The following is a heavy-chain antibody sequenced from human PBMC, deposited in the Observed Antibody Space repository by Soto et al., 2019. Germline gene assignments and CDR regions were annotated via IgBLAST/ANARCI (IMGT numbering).Heavy chain of an antibody. CDR3: ARDPDSSSWYPYYYYGMDV. CDR1: GYTFTSYD. Sequence: ASVKVSCKASGYTFTSYDINWVRQATGQGPEWMGWMNPNSGNTGYAQKFQGRVTMTRNTSISTAYMELSSLRSEDTAVYYCARDPDSSSWYPYYYYGMDVWGQGTTVTVSS. J-gene: IGHJ6*02. V-gene: IGHV1-8*01. D-gene: IGHD6-13*01. CDR2: MNPNSGNT.